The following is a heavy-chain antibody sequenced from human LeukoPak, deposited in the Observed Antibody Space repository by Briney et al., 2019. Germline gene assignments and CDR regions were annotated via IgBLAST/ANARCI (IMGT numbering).Heavy chain of an antibody. J-gene: IGHJ3*02. D-gene: IGHD1-26*01. V-gene: IGHV3-23*01. CDR3: AKFTSYSGNLDAFDI. CDR2: ISGSGGST. Sequence: GGTLRLSCAASGFTFRNYGMSWVRQTPGKGLEWVSAISGSGGSTYYADSVKGRFTISRDNSKNTLYLQMNSLRAEDTAVYYCAKFTSYSGNLDAFDIWGQGTMVTVSS. CDR1: GFTFRNYG.